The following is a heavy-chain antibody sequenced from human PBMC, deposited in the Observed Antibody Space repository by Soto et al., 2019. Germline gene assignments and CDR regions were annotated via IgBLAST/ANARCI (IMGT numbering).Heavy chain of an antibody. V-gene: IGHV3-48*01. J-gene: IGHJ6*03. D-gene: IGHD3-3*01. CDR1: GFTFSSYS. CDR2: ISRSSNTI. CDR3: ARGYDFWSGYPERSYYYYMDV. Sequence: PGGSLRLSCAASGFTFSSYSMNWVRQAPGKGLEWVSYISRSSNTIYYADSVKGRFTISRDNANNSLYLQMNSLRAEDTAVYYCARGYDFWSGYPERSYYYYMDVWGKGTTVTVPS.